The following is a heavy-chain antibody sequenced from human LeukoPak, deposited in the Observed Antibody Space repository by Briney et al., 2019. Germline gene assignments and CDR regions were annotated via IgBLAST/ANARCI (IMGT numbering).Heavy chain of an antibody. CDR2: ISSSSSYI. Sequence: GGSLRLSRAASGFTFSSYSMNWVRQAPGKGLEWVSSISSSSSYIYYADSVKGRFTISRDNAKNSLYLQMNSLRAEDTAVYYCARDLGKRGFDPWGQGTLVTVSS. D-gene: IGHD7-27*01. J-gene: IGHJ5*02. CDR3: ARDLGKRGFDP. CDR1: GFTFSSYS. V-gene: IGHV3-21*01.